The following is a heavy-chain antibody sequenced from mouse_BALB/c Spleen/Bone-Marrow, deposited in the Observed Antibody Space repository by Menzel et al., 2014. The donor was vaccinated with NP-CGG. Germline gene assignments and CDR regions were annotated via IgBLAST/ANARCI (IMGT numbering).Heavy chain of an antibody. D-gene: IGHD2-1*01. J-gene: IGHJ4*01. CDR3: ASFDGIYPIDF. Sequence: VQLQHSGPDLGQTSLSLLLTCTGTNYSITSGYSWHWIRQFPGNKLEWMGYIHYSGSTNYNPSLKSRISINRDTSKNQFFLQLNSVTTEYTASYYCASFDGIYPIDFWSQVTSFTISS. CDR2: IHYSGST. CDR1: NYSITSGYS. V-gene: IGHV3-1*02.